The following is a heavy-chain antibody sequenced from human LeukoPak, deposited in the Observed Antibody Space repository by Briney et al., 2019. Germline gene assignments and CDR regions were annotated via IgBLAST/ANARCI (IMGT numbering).Heavy chain of an antibody. V-gene: IGHV3-30-3*01. CDR3: ARGAWYYDSSGPKDY. D-gene: IGHD3-22*01. J-gene: IGHJ4*02. Sequence: PGGSLRLSCAASGFTFSSYAMSWVRQAPGKGLEWVAVISYDGSNKYYADSVKGRFTISRDNSKNTLYLQMNSLRAEDTAVYYCARGAWYYDSSGPKDYWGQGTLVTVSS. CDR2: ISYDGSNK. CDR1: GFTFSSYA.